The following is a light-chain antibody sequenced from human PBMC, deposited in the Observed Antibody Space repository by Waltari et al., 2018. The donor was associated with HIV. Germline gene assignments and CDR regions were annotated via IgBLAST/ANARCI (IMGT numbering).Light chain of an antibody. V-gene: IGKV3-20*01. CDR3: QQYDDSPQT. Sequence: EIVLTQSPGTLSLSPGERATLSCRASQSISSSYLAWYQQKPGQAPRVLIYGISNRATGIPDRFSGSGSGTEFTLTISRLEPEDFAVYYCQQYDDSPQTFGQGTKVDIK. CDR1: QSISSSY. CDR2: GIS. J-gene: IGKJ1*01.